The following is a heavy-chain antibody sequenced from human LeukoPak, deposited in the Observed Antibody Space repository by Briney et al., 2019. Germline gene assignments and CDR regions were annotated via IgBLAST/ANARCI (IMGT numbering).Heavy chain of an antibody. Sequence: GGSESLSCTASGFTFGDHAVSWVRQAPGGGREGVVFIRRKTYGGTTEYGASVKGRFTISRDDSKSIAYLQMKSLKTADTAVYYCTRGAIQQWLYYGMDVWGQGTTVTVSS. D-gene: IGHD5-18*01. CDR1: GFTFGDHA. V-gene: IGHV3-49*04. J-gene: IGHJ6*02. CDR3: TRGAIQQWLYYGMDV. CDR2: IRRKTYGGTT.